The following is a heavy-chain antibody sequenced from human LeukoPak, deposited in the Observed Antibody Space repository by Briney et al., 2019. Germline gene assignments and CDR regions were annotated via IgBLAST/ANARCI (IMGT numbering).Heavy chain of an antibody. CDR1: GGSISSSSYY. V-gene: IGHV4-39*01. CDR3: ARFESAITMVRGVRDAFDI. J-gene: IGHJ3*02. D-gene: IGHD3-10*01. Sequence: SETLSLTCTVSGGSISSSSYYWGWIRQPPGKGLEWIGSIYYSGSTYYNPSLKSRVTISVDTSKNQFSLKLRSVTAADTAVYYCARFESAITMVRGVRDAFDIWGQGTMVTVSS. CDR2: IYYSGST.